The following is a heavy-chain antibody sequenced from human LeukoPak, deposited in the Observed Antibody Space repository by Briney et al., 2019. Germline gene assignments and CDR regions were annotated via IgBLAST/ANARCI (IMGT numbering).Heavy chain of an antibody. J-gene: IGHJ3*02. V-gene: IGHV1-3*01. CDR2: INAGNGNT. D-gene: IGHD1-7*01. CDR1: GYTFTSYA. Sequence: ASVKVSCKASGYTFTSYAMHWVRQAPGQRLEWMGWINAGNGNTKYSQKFQGRVTITRDTSASTAYMELSSLRSEDTAVYYCARDANVELELRSAFDIWGQGTMVTVSP. CDR3: ARDANVELELRSAFDI.